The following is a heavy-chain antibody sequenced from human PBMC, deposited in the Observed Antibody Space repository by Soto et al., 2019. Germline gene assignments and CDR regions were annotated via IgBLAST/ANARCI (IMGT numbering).Heavy chain of an antibody. V-gene: IGHV1-18*01. J-gene: IGHJ6*02. Sequence: QVQLVQSAAEVKKPGASVKVSCKASGYTFIRYGITWVRQAPGQGLEWVGWISPYIHYTEYAQKFHGRVTMTTDTSTKTVNMALRGLKSDDTAVYYCARGGYYDTVWKKLNNYGLDVWGQGTTVTVSS. CDR1: GYTFIRYG. CDR3: ARGGYYDTVWKKLNNYGLDV. CDR2: ISPYIHYT. D-gene: IGHD3-9*01.